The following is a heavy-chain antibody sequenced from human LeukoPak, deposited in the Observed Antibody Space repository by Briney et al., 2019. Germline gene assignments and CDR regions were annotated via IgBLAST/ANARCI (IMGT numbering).Heavy chain of an antibody. V-gene: IGHV3-7*01. CDR1: GFTFSSYW. CDR2: IKQDGSEK. J-gene: IGHJ6*03. CDR3: ARVPYDFWSGYVLFYYYMDV. Sequence: GGSLRLSCAASGFTFSSYWMSWVRQAPGKGLEWVANIKQDGSEKYYVDSVKGRFTISRDNAKNSLYLQMNSLRAEDTAVHYCARVPYDFWSGYVLFYYYMDVWGKGTTVTVSS. D-gene: IGHD3-3*01.